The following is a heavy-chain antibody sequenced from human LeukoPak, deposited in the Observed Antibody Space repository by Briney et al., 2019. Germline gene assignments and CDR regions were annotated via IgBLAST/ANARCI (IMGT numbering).Heavy chain of an antibody. CDR3: ARDRSVQEGYYYYYYMDV. Sequence: PSETLSLTCTVSGGSIDSVGYYWSWIRQSPGKGLEWIGYIHHSGSAYRTPSLKSRVTMSVDRSTNQFSLKLSSVTAADTAVYYCARDRSVQEGYYYYYYMDVWGKGTTVTVSS. CDR1: GGSIDSVGYY. J-gene: IGHJ6*03. V-gene: IGHV4-30-2*06. CDR2: IHHSGSA.